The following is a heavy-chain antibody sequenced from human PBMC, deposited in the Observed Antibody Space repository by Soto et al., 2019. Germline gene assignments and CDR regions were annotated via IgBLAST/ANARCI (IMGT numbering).Heavy chain of an antibody. Sequence: ASVKVSCKASGYTFTSYDINWVRQATGQGLEWMGWMNPNSGNTGYAQKFQGRVPMTRNTSISTAYMELSSLRSEDTAVYYCARGPQDYGDYVFSLGAFDIWGQGTMVTVSS. D-gene: IGHD4-17*01. V-gene: IGHV1-8*01. CDR3: ARGPQDYGDYVFSLGAFDI. CDR1: GYTFTSYD. J-gene: IGHJ3*02. CDR2: MNPNSGNT.